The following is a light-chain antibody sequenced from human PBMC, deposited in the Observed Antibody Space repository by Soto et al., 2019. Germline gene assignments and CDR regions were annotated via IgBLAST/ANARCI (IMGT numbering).Light chain of an antibody. CDR3: CSFAGGSTYVV. CDR1: TSNIGAGFD. CDR2: GNN. Sequence: QSVLTQPPSVSGALGQRVTISCTGSTSNIGAGFDVHWYQQFPGTAPKLLIFGNNNRPSGVPDRFSGSKSGNTASLTISGLLAEDEADYHCCSFAGGSTYVVFGGGTKVTVL. V-gene: IGLV1-40*01. J-gene: IGLJ2*01.